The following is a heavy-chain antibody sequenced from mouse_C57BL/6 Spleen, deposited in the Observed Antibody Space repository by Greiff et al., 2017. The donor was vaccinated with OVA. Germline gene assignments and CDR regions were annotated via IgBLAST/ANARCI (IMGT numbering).Heavy chain of an antibody. CDR3: ALTHDGYYAWFAY. Sequence: EVQVVESGGGLVKPGGSLKLSCAASGFTFSSYAMSWVRQTPEKRLEWVATISDGGSYTYYPDNVKGRFTISRDNAKNNLYLQMSHLKSEDTAMYYCALTHDGYYAWFAYWGQGTLVTVSA. J-gene: IGHJ3*01. CDR2: ISDGGSYT. V-gene: IGHV5-4*01. CDR1: GFTFSSYA. D-gene: IGHD2-3*01.